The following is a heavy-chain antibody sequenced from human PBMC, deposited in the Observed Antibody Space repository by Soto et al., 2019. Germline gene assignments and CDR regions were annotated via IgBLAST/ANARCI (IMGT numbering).Heavy chain of an antibody. V-gene: IGHV3-33*01. D-gene: IGHD6-19*01. CDR1: GFIFSNFG. Sequence: GSLRLSCAASGFIFSNFGMHWVRQAPGKGLEWVAVIWYDGSNEYYADSVKGRFTISKDNSKSTLYLQMNSLRAEDTAVYYCARDDIPGIAVSTYGMDVWGQGTTVTVSS. J-gene: IGHJ6*02. CDR2: IWYDGSNE. CDR3: ARDDIPGIAVSTYGMDV.